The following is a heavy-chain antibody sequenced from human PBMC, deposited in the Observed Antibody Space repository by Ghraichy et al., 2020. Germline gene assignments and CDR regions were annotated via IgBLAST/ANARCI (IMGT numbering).Heavy chain of an antibody. J-gene: IGHJ4*02. CDR2: IYFSGST. V-gene: IGHV4-39*01. Sequence: ETLSLTCTVSGGSISSSGYYWAWIRQPPGKGLEWIGTIYFSGSTYYNPSLKSRVTISVDTSKSQFSLKLSSVTAADTAVYYCARQFSTSWVDYWGQGTLVTVSS. D-gene: IGHD6-13*01. CDR1: GGSISSSGYY. CDR3: ARQFSTSWVDY.